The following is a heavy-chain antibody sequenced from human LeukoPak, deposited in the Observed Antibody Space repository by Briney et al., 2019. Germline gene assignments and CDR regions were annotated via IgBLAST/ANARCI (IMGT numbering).Heavy chain of an antibody. Sequence: GGSLRLSCAASGFTFSSYAMSWVRQAPGKVLEWVSVIYSGGSTYYADSVKGRFTISRDNSKNTLYLQMNSLRAEDTAVYYCARDKDSSGYDAFDIWGQGTMVTVSS. CDR2: IYSGGST. CDR1: GFTFSSYA. V-gene: IGHV3-66*01. J-gene: IGHJ3*02. D-gene: IGHD3-22*01. CDR3: ARDKDSSGYDAFDI.